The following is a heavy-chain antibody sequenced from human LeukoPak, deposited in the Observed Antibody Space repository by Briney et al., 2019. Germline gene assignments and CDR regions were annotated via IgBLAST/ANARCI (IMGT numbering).Heavy chain of an antibody. Sequence: PSETLSLTCAVSGYSISSGYYWGWIRQPPGKGLEWIGSIYHSGSTYYNPSLKSRVTISVDTSKNQFSLKLSSVTAADTAVYYCARSGYSGYDYFDYWGQGTLVTVSS. CDR3: ARSGYSGYDYFDY. CDR2: IYHSGST. CDR1: GYSISSGYY. V-gene: IGHV4-38-2*01. J-gene: IGHJ4*02. D-gene: IGHD5-12*01.